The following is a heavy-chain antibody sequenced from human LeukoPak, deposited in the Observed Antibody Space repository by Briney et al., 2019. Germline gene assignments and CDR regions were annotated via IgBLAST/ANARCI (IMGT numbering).Heavy chain of an antibody. D-gene: IGHD2/OR15-2a*01. CDR3: ASFREAFTNP. Sequence: PSETLSLTCTVSGGSISSSSYYWGWIRQPPGKGLEWIGSIYYSGSTYYNPSLKSRVTISVDTSKNQFSLKLSSVTAADTAVYYCASFREAFTNPWGQGTLVTVSS. J-gene: IGHJ5*02. CDR1: GGSISSSSYY. CDR2: IYYSGST. V-gene: IGHV4-39*07.